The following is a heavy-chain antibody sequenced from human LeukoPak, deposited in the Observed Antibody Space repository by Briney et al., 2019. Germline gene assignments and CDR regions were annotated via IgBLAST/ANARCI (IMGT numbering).Heavy chain of an antibody. CDR3: ARGGNYDFWSGNQLAAAMHH. CDR2: ISAHNGNT. Sequence: GASVKVSCKASRYTFTSYGISWVRQAPGQGLEWMGWISAHNGNTNYAQKLQGRVTMTTDTSTSTAYMELRSLRSDDTAVYYCARGGNYDFWSGNQLAAAMHHWGQGTLVTVSS. J-gene: IGHJ5*02. V-gene: IGHV1-18*01. D-gene: IGHD3-3*01. CDR1: RYTFTSYG.